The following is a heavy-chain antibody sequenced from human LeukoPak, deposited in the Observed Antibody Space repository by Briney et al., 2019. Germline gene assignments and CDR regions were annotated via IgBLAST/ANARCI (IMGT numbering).Heavy chain of an antibody. V-gene: IGHV1-69*13. D-gene: IGHD6-6*01. CDR1: GGTFSSYA. J-gene: IGHJ4*02. CDR2: IIPIFGTA. CDR3: ARGYSSSSPFDY. Sequence: GASVKVSCKASGGTFSSYAISWVRQAPGQGLEWMGGIIPIFGTANYAQKSQGRVTITAGESTSTAYMELSSLRSEDTAVYYCARGYSSSSPFDYWGQGTLVTVSS.